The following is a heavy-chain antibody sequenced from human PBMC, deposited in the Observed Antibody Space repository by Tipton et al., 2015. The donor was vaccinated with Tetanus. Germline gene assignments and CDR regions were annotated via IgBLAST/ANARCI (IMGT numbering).Heavy chain of an antibody. CDR3: ARGWSECSSWSCSPFDS. Sequence: LRLSCTVSGGSLRSGDHYWSWIRQPPGKGLEWLAYISASGSTNSNYSLKSRITISRDTSKNQFSLKLASVTAADTAVYYCARGWSECSSWSCSPFDSWGQGTLVTVSS. D-gene: IGHD2-2*01. CDR1: GGSLRSGDHY. V-gene: IGHV4-61*08. CDR2: ISASGST. J-gene: IGHJ4*02.